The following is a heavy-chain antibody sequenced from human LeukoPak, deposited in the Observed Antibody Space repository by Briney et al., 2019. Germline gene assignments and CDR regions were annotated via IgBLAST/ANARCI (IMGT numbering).Heavy chain of an antibody. CDR2: INPNSGGT. J-gene: IGHJ6*03. CDR3: ARGDSSGYYNYYYFMDV. D-gene: IGHD3-22*01. Sequence: ASVKVSCKASGHTFTGYYMHWVRQAPGQGLEWMGWINPNSGGTNYAQKFQGRVTMTRDTSISTAYMELSRLRSDDTAVYYCARGDSSGYYNYYYFMDVWGKGTTVTVSS. V-gene: IGHV1-2*02. CDR1: GHTFTGYY.